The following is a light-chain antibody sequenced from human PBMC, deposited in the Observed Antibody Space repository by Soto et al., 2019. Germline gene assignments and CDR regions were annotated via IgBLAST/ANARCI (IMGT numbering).Light chain of an antibody. V-gene: IGLV2-14*01. Sequence: QSVLTQPASVSGSPGQSITISCTGTTSDVGRYDYVSWYQQHPGKAPKLVIFEVTRRPSESSNRFSGSKSGNMASLTISGLQAEDEADYYCSSYRNGGTLIFGGGTKVTVL. CDR2: EVT. J-gene: IGLJ2*01. CDR3: SSYRNGGTLI. CDR1: TSDVGRYDY.